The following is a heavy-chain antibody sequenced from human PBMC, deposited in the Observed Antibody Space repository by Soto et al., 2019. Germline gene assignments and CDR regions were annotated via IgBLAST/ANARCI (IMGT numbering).Heavy chain of an antibody. D-gene: IGHD3-16*01. Sequence: QITLKESGPTLVKPTQTLTLTCTVSGFSLNTYGVGVGWIRQPPGKALEWLALIYWDDDKRYSPSLKSRLTITKDTSKNQVVLTMTNMDPVDTVTYYCERALCSWGAYYFDYWGQGTLVTVSS. CDR3: ERALCSWGAYYFDY. V-gene: IGHV2-5*02. CDR1: GFSLNTYGVG. J-gene: IGHJ4*02. CDR2: IYWDDDK.